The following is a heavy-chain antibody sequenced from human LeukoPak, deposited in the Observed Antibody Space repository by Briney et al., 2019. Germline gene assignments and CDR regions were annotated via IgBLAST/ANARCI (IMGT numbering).Heavy chain of an antibody. CDR1: GFTFSTSD. CDR3: AKPEGGYAFNY. CDR2: IRYDGSNE. Sequence: PGGSLRLSCAASGFTFSTSDMRWVRQAPGKGLEWVAFIRYDGSNEYYAASVKGRFTISSDNSKNTLYLQMNTLRAEDTAVYYCAKPEGGYAFNYWGQGTLVTVSS. V-gene: IGHV3-30*02. J-gene: IGHJ4*02. D-gene: IGHD2-8*01.